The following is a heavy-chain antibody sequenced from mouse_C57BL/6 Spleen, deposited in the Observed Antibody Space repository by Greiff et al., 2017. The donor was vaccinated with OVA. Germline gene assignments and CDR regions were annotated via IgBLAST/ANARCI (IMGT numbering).Heavy chain of an antibody. J-gene: IGHJ2*01. CDR3: ARSRGSGYDY. CDR1: GYTFTSYW. CDR2: IYPSDIET. Sequence: QVQLQQPGAELVRPGSSVKLSCKASGYTFTSYWMDWVKQRPGQGLEWIGNIYPSDIETHYNQKFKDKATLTVDKSSSTAYMQLSSLTSEDAAVYYCARSRGSGYDYWGQGTTLTVSS. D-gene: IGHD3-2*02. V-gene: IGHV1-61*01.